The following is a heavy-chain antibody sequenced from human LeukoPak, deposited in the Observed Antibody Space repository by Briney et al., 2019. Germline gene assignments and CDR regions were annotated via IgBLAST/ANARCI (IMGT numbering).Heavy chain of an antibody. CDR3: ARSARVFDS. CDR2: IYINVDT. Sequence: SETLSLTCTVSGASISSHYWSWIRQAPGKGLECIGYIYINVDTNYNPSLKSRATLSLDTSKNQFSPRLTSVTAADTDVYYCARSARVFDSWGPGTLVTVSS. D-gene: IGHD3-10*01. J-gene: IGHJ4*02. CDR1: GASISSHY. V-gene: IGHV4-4*09.